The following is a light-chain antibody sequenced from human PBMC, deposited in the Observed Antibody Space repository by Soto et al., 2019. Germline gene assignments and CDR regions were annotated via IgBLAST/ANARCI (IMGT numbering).Light chain of an antibody. V-gene: IGLV2-14*03. Sequence: QSALTQPASVSGSPGQSITISCTGTSSDIGVYDYVSWYQQHPGKAPKLMIYEVTNRPSGVSYRFSGSKSGNTASLTISGLQAEDEADYYCSSYTTRNTWIFGGGTKLTVL. J-gene: IGLJ2*01. CDR1: SSDIGVYDY. CDR2: EVT. CDR3: SSYTTRNTWI.